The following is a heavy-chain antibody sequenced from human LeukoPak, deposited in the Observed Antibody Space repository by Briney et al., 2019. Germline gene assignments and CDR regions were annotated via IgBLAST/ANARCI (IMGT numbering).Heavy chain of an antibody. J-gene: IGHJ3*02. V-gene: IGHV3-53*05. Sequence: PGGSLRLSCAASGFTVSNSYMTWVRQAPGKGLKGVSFIYPAGTTSYADSVKGRFTISRDNSKNTLYPQMNSLRAEDTAVYYCARAVSSASPASDIWGQGTMVTVS. CDR2: IYPAGTT. D-gene: IGHD6-19*01. CDR1: GFTVSNSY. CDR3: ARAVSSASPASDI.